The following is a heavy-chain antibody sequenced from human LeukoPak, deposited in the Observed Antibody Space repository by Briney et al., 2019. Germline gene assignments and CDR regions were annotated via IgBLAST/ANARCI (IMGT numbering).Heavy chain of an antibody. J-gene: IGHJ3*02. D-gene: IGHD3-22*01. Sequence: SVKVSCKASGGTFSSYAISWVRQAPGQGLEWMGGIIPIFGTANYAQKFQGRVTITADESTSTAYMELSSLRSEDAAVYYCAREADYYDSSGYYPGAFDIWGQGTMVTVSS. CDR1: GGTFSSYA. CDR2: IIPIFGTA. V-gene: IGHV1-69*01. CDR3: AREADYYDSSGYYPGAFDI.